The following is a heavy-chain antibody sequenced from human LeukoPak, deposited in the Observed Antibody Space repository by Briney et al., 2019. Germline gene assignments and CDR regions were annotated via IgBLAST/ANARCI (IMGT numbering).Heavy chain of an antibody. CDR3: ARGDYQLPINFDY. Sequence: PGGSLRLSCVASGFTFSRYWMHWVRQAPGKGLEWVSYISSSGSTIYYADSVKGRFTISRDNAKNSLYLQMNSLRAEDTAVYYCARGDYQLPINFDYWGQGTLVTVSS. J-gene: IGHJ4*02. CDR2: ISSSGSTI. D-gene: IGHD2-2*01. V-gene: IGHV3-48*03. CDR1: GFTFSRYW.